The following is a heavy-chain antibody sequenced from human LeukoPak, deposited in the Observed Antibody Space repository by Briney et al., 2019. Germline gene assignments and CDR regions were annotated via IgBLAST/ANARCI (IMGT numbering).Heavy chain of an antibody. CDR3: AGTGNVEGGGFNWFDP. V-gene: IGHV3-11*01. Sequence: PGRSLRLSCAGTHDFPFSIYCMGWIRSAPGMGLEGLAYIRSSGKTIYNADSVKGRFAISRDNAKKSLYLQMNTLRAEDTAVYYCAGTGNVEGGGFNWFDPWGRGTLVTVSS. CDR1: HDFPFSIYC. J-gene: IGHJ5*02. D-gene: IGHD2-8*02. CDR2: IRSSGKTI.